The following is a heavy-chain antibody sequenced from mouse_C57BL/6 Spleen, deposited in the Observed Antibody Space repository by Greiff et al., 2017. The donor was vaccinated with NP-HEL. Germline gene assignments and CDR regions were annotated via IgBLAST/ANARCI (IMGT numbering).Heavy chain of an antibody. Sequence: VQLKESGPGLVKPSQSLSLTCSVTGYSITSGYYWNWIRQFPGNKLEWMGYISYDGSNNYNPSLKNRISITRDTSKNQFFLKLNSVTTEDTATYYCARAGLPAWFAYWGQGTLVTVSA. CDR3: ARAGLPAWFAY. D-gene: IGHD2-4*01. J-gene: IGHJ3*01. V-gene: IGHV3-6*01. CDR2: ISYDGSN. CDR1: GYSITSGYY.